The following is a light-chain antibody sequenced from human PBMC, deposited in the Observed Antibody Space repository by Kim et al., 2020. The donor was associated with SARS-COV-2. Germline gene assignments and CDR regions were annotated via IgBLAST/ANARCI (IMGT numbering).Light chain of an antibody. Sequence: VSPGERATLSCRASHSVSSNLAWYQQKPGQAPRLLIYGASTRATGIPARFSGSGSGTEFTLTISSLQSEDFAVYYCQQYNNWPFTFGPGTKVDIK. CDR1: HSVSSN. CDR2: GAS. V-gene: IGKV3-15*01. J-gene: IGKJ3*01. CDR3: QQYNNWPFT.